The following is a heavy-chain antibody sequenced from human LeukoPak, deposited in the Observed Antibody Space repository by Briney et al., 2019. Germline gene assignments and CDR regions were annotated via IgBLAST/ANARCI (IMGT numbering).Heavy chain of an antibody. Sequence: SETPSLTCTVSGGSISSYYWSWIRQPPGKGLEWIGYIYYSGSTNYNPSLKSRVTISVDTSKNQFSLKLSSVTAADTTVYYCARHGYSSGGWFDPWGQGTLVTVSS. D-gene: IGHD6-19*01. CDR3: ARHGYSSGGWFDP. V-gene: IGHV4-59*08. CDR2: IYYSGST. J-gene: IGHJ5*02. CDR1: GGSISSYY.